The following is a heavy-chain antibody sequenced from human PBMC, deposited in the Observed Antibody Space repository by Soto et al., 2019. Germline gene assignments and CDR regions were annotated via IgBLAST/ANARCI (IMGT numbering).Heavy chain of an antibody. D-gene: IGHD2-15*01. CDR1: GFTFSSYA. V-gene: IGHV3-23*01. J-gene: IGHJ1*01. Sequence: GGSLRLSCAASGFTFSSYAMSWVRQAPGKGLEWVSAISGSGGSTYYADSVKGRFTISRDNSKNTRYLQMNGLRAEDTAVYYCAKHKISAAYFQHWGQGTLVTVSS. CDR2: ISGSGGST. CDR3: AKHKISAAYFQH.